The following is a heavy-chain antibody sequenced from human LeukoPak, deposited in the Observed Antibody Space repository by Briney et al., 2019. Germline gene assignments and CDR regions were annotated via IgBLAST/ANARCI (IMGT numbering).Heavy chain of an antibody. CDR2: IYSGGST. Sequence: GGSLRLSCAASGFTVSSNYMSWVRQAPGKGLVWVAVIYSGGSTYYADSVKGRFTISRDNSKTTLYLQMNSLKAEDTAVYYCARAPDGYRQGHHFDYWGQGTLVTVSS. J-gene: IGHJ4*02. D-gene: IGHD5-18*01. CDR1: GFTVSSNY. CDR3: ARAPDGYRQGHHFDY. V-gene: IGHV3-66*01.